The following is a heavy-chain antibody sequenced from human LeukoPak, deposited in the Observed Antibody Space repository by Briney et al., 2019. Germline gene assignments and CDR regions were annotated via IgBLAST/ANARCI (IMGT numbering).Heavy chain of an antibody. CDR2: ISGSGGST. V-gene: IGHV3-23*01. J-gene: IGHJ4*02. CDR1: GFTFSSYG. CDR3: ARDLYGSGSYPLFDY. D-gene: IGHD3-10*01. Sequence: GGSLRLSCAASGFTFSSYGMSWVRQAPGQGLEWVSAISGSGGSTYYADSVKGRFTISRDNSKNTLYLQMNSLRAEDTAVYYCARDLYGSGSYPLFDYRGQGTLVTVSS.